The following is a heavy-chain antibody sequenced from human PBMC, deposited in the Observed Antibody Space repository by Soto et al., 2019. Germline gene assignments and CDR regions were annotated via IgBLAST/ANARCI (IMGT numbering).Heavy chain of an antibody. CDR3: ARGGYGLWLNDY. D-gene: IGHD5-18*01. V-gene: IGHV3-74*01. J-gene: IGHJ4*02. CDR2: IKGDESTT. CDR1: GFTFSKYS. Sequence: EVQLVESGGGLVQPGGSLRLSCAASGFTFSKYSIHWVRQAPGKGLVWVSRIKGDESTTNYADSVKGRFTISRDNANDVVFLHMNTMTADDTAVYYCARGGYGLWLNDYWGQGTLVTVSS.